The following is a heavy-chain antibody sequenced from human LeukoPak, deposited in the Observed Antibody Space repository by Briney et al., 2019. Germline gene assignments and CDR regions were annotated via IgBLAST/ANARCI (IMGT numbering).Heavy chain of an antibody. Sequence: GASVKVSCKASGYTFTGYYMHWVRQAPGQGLEWMGWINPNSGGTNYAQKVQGRVTMTRDTSISTAYMELSRLRSDDTAVYYCARDGDYGVNDAFDIWGQGTMVTVSS. J-gene: IGHJ3*02. CDR1: GYTFTGYY. D-gene: IGHD4-17*01. CDR2: INPNSGGT. CDR3: ARDGDYGVNDAFDI. V-gene: IGHV1-2*02.